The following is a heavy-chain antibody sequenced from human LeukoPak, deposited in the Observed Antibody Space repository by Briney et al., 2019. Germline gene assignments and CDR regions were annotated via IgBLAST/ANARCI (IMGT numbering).Heavy chain of an antibody. CDR1: GFTFSSYW. V-gene: IGHV3-7*01. Sequence: GGSLRLSCAASGFTFSSYWMSWVRQAPGKGLEWVANIKQVGSEKYYVDSVKGRFTISRDNAKNSLYLQMNSLGVEDTAVYYCARDDTVTTRVGFIDWGQGTLVTVSS. D-gene: IGHD4-17*01. CDR2: IKQVGSEK. CDR3: ARDDTVTTRVGFID. J-gene: IGHJ4*02.